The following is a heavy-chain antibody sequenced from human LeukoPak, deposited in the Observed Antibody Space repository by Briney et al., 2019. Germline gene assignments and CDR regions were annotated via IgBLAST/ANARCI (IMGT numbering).Heavy chain of an antibody. D-gene: IGHD3-3*01. J-gene: IGHJ4*02. CDR3: ATDRTYYDFWSGYFNH. Sequence: ASVKASCKVSGYTLTVLSMHWVRQAPGKGLEWMGGFDPEDGETIYAQKFQGRVTMTEDTSTDTAYMELSSLRSEDTAVYYCATDRTYYDFWSGYFNHWGQGTLVTVSS. CDR2: FDPEDGET. V-gene: IGHV1-24*01. CDR1: GYTLTVLS.